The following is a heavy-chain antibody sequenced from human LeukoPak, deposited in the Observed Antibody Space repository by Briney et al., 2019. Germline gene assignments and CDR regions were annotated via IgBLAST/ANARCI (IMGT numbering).Heavy chain of an antibody. CDR1: GFTVSSNY. Sequence: GGSLRLSCAVSGFTVSSNYMSWVRQAPGKGLEWVSIIYSGGSTFYADSVKGRFTISRGNSNNTLYLHMNSLRAEDTAVYYCARAPYDSSGYFIIFFDNWGQGTPVTVSS. D-gene: IGHD3-22*01. CDR2: IYSGGST. J-gene: IGHJ4*02. CDR3: ARAPYDSSGYFIIFFDN. V-gene: IGHV3-66*01.